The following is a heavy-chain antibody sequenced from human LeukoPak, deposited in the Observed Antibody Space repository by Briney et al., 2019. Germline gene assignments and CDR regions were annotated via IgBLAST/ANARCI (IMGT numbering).Heavy chain of an antibody. CDR2: ININSGGT. CDR1: GFTFSTYS. J-gene: IGHJ4*02. V-gene: IGHV3-48*02. Sequence: GRSLRLSCAASGFTFSTYSMNWVRQAPGKGLEWMSYININSGGTLYADSVKGRFSISREPGKNSQYLPMNSLRDEDPAVYYCARDHYSVFHFWGQGTLVTVSS. CDR3: ARDHYSVFHF. D-gene: IGHD2-21*01.